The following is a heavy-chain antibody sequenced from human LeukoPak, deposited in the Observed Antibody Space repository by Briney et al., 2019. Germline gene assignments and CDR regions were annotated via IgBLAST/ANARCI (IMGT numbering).Heavy chain of an antibody. CDR3: ARIEQSPYYYMDV. J-gene: IGHJ6*03. CDR2: IYPGDSDT. D-gene: IGHD6-19*01. V-gene: IGHV5-51*01. Sequence: GESLKISCKGSGYSFTSYWIGWVRQMTGKGLEWMGIIYPGDSDTRYSPSFQGQVTISADKSISTAYLQWSSLKASDTAMYYCARIEQSPYYYMDVWGKGTTVTVSS. CDR1: GYSFTSYW.